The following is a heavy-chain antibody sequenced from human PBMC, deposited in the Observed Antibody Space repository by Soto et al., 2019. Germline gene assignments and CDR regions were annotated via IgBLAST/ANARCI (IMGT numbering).Heavy chain of an antibody. Sequence: EVQLVESGGGLVQPGGSLRLSCAASGFTFNSYWIHWVRQAPGKGLVWVSRINFDGTTTNYADSMKGRFTISRDNAKNTLYLQMNSLRDEDTAVYYCARGGFRQWLLDYWGQGSLVTVSS. J-gene: IGHJ4*02. CDR1: GFTFNSYW. V-gene: IGHV3-74*01. CDR3: ARGGFRQWLLDY. D-gene: IGHD5-12*01. CDR2: INFDGTTT.